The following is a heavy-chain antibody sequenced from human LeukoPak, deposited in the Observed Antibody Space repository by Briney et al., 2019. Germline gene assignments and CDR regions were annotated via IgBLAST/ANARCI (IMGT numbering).Heavy chain of an antibody. D-gene: IGHD2-15*01. CDR1: GGSINSYY. CDR3: ATAAPRGGSSTDAFDI. J-gene: IGHJ3*02. Sequence: PSETLSLTCTVSGGSINSYYWSWSWIRQPPGKGLEWIGLIHSSGSTEYNPSLQSRITMSVDTSKNQFSLKLRSVTAADTAVYFCATAAPRGGSSTDAFDIWGQGTMVTVSS. V-gene: IGHV4-4*07. CDR2: IHSSGST.